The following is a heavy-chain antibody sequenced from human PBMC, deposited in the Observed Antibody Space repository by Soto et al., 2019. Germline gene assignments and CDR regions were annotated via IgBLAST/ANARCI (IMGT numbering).Heavy chain of an antibody. D-gene: IGHD5-18*01. CDR2: ISAYNGNT. CDR1: GYTFTSYG. J-gene: IGHJ5*02. V-gene: IGHV1-18*01. CDR3: ARDVRRGYSYGP. Sequence: ASVKVSCKASGYTFTSYGISWVRQAPGQGLEWMGWISAYNGNTNYAQKLQGRVTMTTDTPTSTAYMELRSLRSDDTAVYYCARDVRRGYSYGPWGQGTLVTVSS.